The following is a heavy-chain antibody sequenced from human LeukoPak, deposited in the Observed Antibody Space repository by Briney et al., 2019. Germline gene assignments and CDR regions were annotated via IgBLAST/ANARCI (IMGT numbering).Heavy chain of an antibody. J-gene: IGHJ4*02. CDR2: ISGSGGST. D-gene: IGHD6-19*01. CDR3: AKDNLPGIVVADRDY. Sequence: GGSLRLSYAASGFTFSRYGMSWARQAPGKGLEWVSAISGSGGSTYYADSVKGRFTISRDNSKNTLYLQINSLRAEDTAVYYCAKDNLPGIVVADRDYWGQGTLVTVSS. V-gene: IGHV3-23*01. CDR1: GFTFSRYG.